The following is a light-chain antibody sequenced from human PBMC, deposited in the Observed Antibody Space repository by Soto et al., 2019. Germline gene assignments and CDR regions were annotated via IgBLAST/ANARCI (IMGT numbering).Light chain of an antibody. CDR2: DAS. V-gene: IGKV3-15*01. Sequence: EKVMTQSPATLSVSPGERATLSCGASQSVRSNVAWYQQKPGQPPRLLIYDASTRATGIPSRFSGSGSGTEFTLTISSLKSEDVAVYYCQQYDNWPRTFGQGTRVDFK. CDR3: QQYDNWPRT. J-gene: IGKJ1*01. CDR1: QSVRSN.